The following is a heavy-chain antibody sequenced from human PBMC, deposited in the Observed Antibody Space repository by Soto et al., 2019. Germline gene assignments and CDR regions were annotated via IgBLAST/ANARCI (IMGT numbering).Heavy chain of an antibody. V-gene: IGHV1-69*04. J-gene: IGHJ4*02. CDR2: VNPILSMS. CDR3: ATSYGSGYRAFDY. Sequence: QVQLVQSGAEVKRPGSSVKVSCKASGDTFSFYSINWVRQAPGLGLEWMGRVNPILSMSNYAQRFQGRVTXTXDXXTSTAYMELSGLRSEETAMYYCATSYGSGYRAFDYWGQGALVTVSS. CDR1: GDTFSFYS. D-gene: IGHD3-10*01.